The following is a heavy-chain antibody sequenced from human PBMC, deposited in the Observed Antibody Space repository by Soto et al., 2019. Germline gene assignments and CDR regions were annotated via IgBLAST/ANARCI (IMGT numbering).Heavy chain of an antibody. CDR3: ARSMEGASDY. D-gene: IGHD1-26*01. Sequence: GGSLRLSCAASGFTFRNYWMTWVRQAPGKGLEWVANIKEGGSEKYHVDSLKGRFTISRDNAKNSLYLQMKSLRVDDTAVYYCARSMEGASDYWGQGILVTSPQ. CDR1: GFTFRNYW. CDR2: IKEGGSEK. V-gene: IGHV3-7*03. J-gene: IGHJ4*02.